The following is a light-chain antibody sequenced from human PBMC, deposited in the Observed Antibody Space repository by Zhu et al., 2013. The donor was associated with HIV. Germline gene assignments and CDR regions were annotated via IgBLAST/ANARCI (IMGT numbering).Light chain of an antibody. J-gene: IGKJ4*01. CDR2: DAS. V-gene: IGKV1-5*01. Sequence: DIQMTQSPSTLSASVGDRVTITCRASQSVNTWLAWYQQKPGKSPKLLIYDASSLESGVPSKFSASGSGTQFTLTISSLQPDDFATYYCQQYNSYSLTFGRRD. CDR1: QSVNTW. CDR3: QQYNSYSLT.